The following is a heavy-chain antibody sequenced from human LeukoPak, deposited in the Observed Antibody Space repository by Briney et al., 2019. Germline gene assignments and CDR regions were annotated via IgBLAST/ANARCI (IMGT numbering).Heavy chain of an antibody. V-gene: IGHV3-7*01. Sequence: PGGSLRLSCAASGFSLSNYWMNWVRQAPGKGPEWVANIKEDGNQIDYADSVRGRFSISRDNAKNLVSLQMSNLRVEDTAVYYCARDNQGGYYVYWGQGTLVAVSS. CDR1: GFSLSNYW. D-gene: IGHD3-16*01. CDR2: IKEDGNQI. J-gene: IGHJ4*02. CDR3: ARDNQGGYYVY.